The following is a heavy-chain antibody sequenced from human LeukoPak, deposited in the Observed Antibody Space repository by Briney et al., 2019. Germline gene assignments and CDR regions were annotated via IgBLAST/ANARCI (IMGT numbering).Heavy chain of an antibody. Sequence: ASVKVSCKASGYTFTGYYMHWVRQAPGQGLEWMGWINPNSGGTNYAQKFQGRVTMTRDTSISTAYMELSRLRSDDTAVYYCAREGDGGNSPFDYWGQGTLVTVSS. D-gene: IGHD4-23*01. CDR1: GYTFTGYY. CDR2: INPNSGGT. CDR3: AREGDGGNSPFDY. V-gene: IGHV1-2*02. J-gene: IGHJ4*02.